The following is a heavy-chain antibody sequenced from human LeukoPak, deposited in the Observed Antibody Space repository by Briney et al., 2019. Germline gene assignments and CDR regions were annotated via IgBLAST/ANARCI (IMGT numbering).Heavy chain of an antibody. CDR1: GYSISSGYY. V-gene: IGHV4-38-2*02. Sequence: SKTLSLTCTVSGYSISSGYYWGWIRQPPGKGLEWIGSIYHSGSTYYNPSLKSRVTISVDTSKNQFSLKLSSVTAADTAVYYCARERANRLDYWGQGTLVTVSS. CDR3: ARERANRLDY. J-gene: IGHJ4*02. CDR2: IYHSGST. D-gene: IGHD1-14*01.